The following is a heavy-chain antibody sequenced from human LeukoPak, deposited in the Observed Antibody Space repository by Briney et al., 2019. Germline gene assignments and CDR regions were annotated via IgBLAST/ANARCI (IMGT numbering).Heavy chain of an antibody. CDR2: IIPIFGTA. CDR1: GGTFSSYA. CDR3: ARVQEQFARYWFDP. D-gene: IGHD6-6*01. Sequence: ASVKVSCKASGGTFSSYAISWVRQAPGQGLEWMGGIIPIFGTANYAQKFQGRVTITTDESTSTAYMELSSLRSEDTAVYYCARVQEQFARYWFDPWGQGTLVTVSS. J-gene: IGHJ5*02. V-gene: IGHV1-69*05.